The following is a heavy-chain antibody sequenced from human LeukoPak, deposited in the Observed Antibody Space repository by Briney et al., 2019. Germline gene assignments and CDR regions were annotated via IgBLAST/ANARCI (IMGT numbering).Heavy chain of an antibody. V-gene: IGHV3-73*01. D-gene: IGHD6-6*01. CDR1: GFTFSGSA. CDR2: IRSKANSYAT. J-gene: IGHJ6*03. Sequence: GGSLRLSCAASGFTFSGSAMHWVRQASGKGLEWVGRIRSKANSYATAYAASVKGRFTISRDDSKNTAYLQMNSLKTEDTAVYYCTNPFNSLEYSSSQQTYYMDVWGKGTTVTVSS. CDR3: TNPFNSLEYSSSQQTYYMDV.